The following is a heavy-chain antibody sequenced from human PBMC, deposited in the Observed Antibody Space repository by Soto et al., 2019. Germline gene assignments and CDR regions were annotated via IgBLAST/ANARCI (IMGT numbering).Heavy chain of an antibody. Sequence: QVQLVQSGAEVKKPGASVKVSCKASGYTFTSYAMHWVRQAPGQRLEWMGWINAGNGNTKYSQKFQGRVTITRDTSASTAYMELSSLRSEDTAVYYCGRGPFGDFSYYYMDVWGKGTTVTVSS. D-gene: IGHD2-21*01. J-gene: IGHJ6*03. CDR2: INAGNGNT. CDR1: GYTFTSYA. V-gene: IGHV1-3*01. CDR3: GRGPFGDFSYYYMDV.